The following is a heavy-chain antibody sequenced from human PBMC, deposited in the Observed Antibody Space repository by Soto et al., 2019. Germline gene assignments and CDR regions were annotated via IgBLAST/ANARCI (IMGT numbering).Heavy chain of an antibody. CDR3: ARLTSGPVYFDY. D-gene: IGHD3-10*01. CDR1: GGSISSGGYY. V-gene: IGHV4-31*03. J-gene: IGHJ4*02. Sequence: QVQLQESGPGLVKPSQTLSLTCTVSGGSISSGGYYWSWIRQHPGKGLEWIGYIYYSGSTHYNPSLKSRVTISVDTSKNQFSLKLSSVTAADTAVYYCARLTSGPVYFDYWGQGTLVTVSS. CDR2: IYYSGST.